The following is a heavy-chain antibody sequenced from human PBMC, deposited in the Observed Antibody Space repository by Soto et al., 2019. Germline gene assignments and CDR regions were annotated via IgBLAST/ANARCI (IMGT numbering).Heavy chain of an antibody. CDR1: GDSISNSKW. CDR3: VRLNRDYYYYGTEV. Sequence: PSETLSLTCAVSGDSISNSKWWTWVRPTPGKGLEWIGKIDHNGITNYNPSLESRVTILKDNSKNQLSLKLSSVTGADSAVYYCVRLNRDYYYYGTEVWGKGDTVSVSS. CDR2: IDHNGIT. V-gene: IGHV4-4*02. J-gene: IGHJ6*04.